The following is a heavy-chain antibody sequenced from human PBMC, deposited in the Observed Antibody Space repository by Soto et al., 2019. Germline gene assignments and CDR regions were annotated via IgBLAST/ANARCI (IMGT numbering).Heavy chain of an antibody. V-gene: IGHV4-59*08. CDR1: GGSISSYY. J-gene: IGHJ2*01. D-gene: IGHD3-9*01. CDR3: ARHVPYYDILTGYENNWYFDL. CDR2: IYYSGST. Sequence: QVQLQESGPGLVKPSETLSHTCTVSGGSISSYYWSWIRQPPGKGLEWIGYIYYSGSTNYNPSLKSRVTISVDTSKNQFSLKLSSVTAADTAVYYCARHVPYYDILTGYENNWYFDLWGRGTLVTVSS.